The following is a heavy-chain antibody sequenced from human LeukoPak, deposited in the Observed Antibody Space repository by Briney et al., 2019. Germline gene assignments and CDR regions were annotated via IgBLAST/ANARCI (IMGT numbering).Heavy chain of an antibody. J-gene: IGHJ4*02. CDR3: ARGEGTDYSNLYFDY. D-gene: IGHD4-11*01. V-gene: IGHV1-46*01. CDR1: GYTFTSYY. Sequence: ASVKVSCKASGYTFTSYYMHWVRQAPGQGLEWMGIINPSGGSTSYAQKFQGRVTMTRDMSTSTVYMELSSLRSEDTAVYYCARGEGTDYSNLYFDYWGQGTLVTVSS. CDR2: INPSGGST.